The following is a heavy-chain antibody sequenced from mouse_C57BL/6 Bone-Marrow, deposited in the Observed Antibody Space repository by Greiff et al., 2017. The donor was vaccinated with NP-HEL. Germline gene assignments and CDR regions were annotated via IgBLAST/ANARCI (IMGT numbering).Heavy chain of an antibody. CDR1: GYTFTSYW. V-gene: IGHV1-53*01. Sequence: VQLQQSGTELVKPGASVKLSCKASGYTFTSYWMHWVKQRPGQGLEWIGNINPSNGGTNYNEKFKSKATLTVDKSSSTAYMQLSSLTSEDSAVYYCARNYGRLRRDWYFDVWGTGTTVTVSS. CDR2: INPSNGGT. CDR3: ARNYGRLRRDWYFDV. D-gene: IGHD2-4*01. J-gene: IGHJ1*03.